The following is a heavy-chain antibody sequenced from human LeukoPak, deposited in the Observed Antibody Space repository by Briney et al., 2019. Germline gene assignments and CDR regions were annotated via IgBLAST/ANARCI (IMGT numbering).Heavy chain of an antibody. CDR2: IWYDGSNK. J-gene: IGHJ6*03. CDR3: AKGAGGYYYYMDV. CDR1: GFTFSSYG. Sequence: RSLRLSCAASGFTFSSYGMHWVRQAPGKGLEWVAVIWYDGSNKYYADSVKGRFTISRDNSKNTLYLQMNSLRAEDTAVYYCAKGAGGYYYYMDVWGKGTTVTVSS. V-gene: IGHV3-33*06. D-gene: IGHD4-23*01.